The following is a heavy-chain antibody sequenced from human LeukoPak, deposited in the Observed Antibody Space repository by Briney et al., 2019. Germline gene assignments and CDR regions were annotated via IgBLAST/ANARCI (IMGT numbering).Heavy chain of an antibody. Sequence: GGSLRLSCAASGFTFSSYEMNWVRQAPGKGLEWVSYISSSGSTIYYADSVKGRFTISRDNAKNSLYLQMNSLRAEDTAVYYCARGYSSSWYRWGYCFDYWGQGTLVTVSS. CDR2: ISSSGSTI. V-gene: IGHV3-48*03. D-gene: IGHD6-13*01. J-gene: IGHJ4*02. CDR3: ARGYSSSWYRWGYCFDY. CDR1: GFTFSSYE.